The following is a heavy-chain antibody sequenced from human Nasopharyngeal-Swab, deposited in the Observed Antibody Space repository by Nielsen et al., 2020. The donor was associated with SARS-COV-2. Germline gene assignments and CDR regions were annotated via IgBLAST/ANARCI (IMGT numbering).Heavy chain of an antibody. CDR3: ARELSNTPKYNWFDP. D-gene: IGHD5-18*01. J-gene: IGHJ5*02. V-gene: IGHV4-38-2*02. CDR1: GSSISSGYY. CDR2: IYHGGST. Sequence: SETLSLTCTVSGSSISSGYYWAWIRQPPGKGLAWLGSIYHGGSTYYTPSLESRVTISVDTSNNHFSLKLTSVTAADTAVYYCARELSNTPKYNWFDPWGQGTLVTVSS.